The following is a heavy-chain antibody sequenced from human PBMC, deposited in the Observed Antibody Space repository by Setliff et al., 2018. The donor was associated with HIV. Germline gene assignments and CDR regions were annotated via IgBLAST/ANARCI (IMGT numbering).Heavy chain of an antibody. Sequence: SETLSLTCTVSGGSISSSSYYWAWVRQPPGKGLEWIGSIYYSGSTSYNPSLKSRVTISVDTSKNQFSLKLSSVTAADTAVYYCARVPPGPYYYYMDVWGKGSTVTVS. CDR1: GGSISSSSYY. V-gene: IGHV4-39*02. CDR2: IYYSGST. CDR3: ARVPPGPYYYYMDV. J-gene: IGHJ6*03.